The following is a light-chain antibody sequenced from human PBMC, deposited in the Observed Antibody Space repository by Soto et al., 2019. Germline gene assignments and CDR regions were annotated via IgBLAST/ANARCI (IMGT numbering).Light chain of an antibody. Sequence: ETGWRTSPGTLFLSEGEGAPLSCRASESVSSTYQACYQQKAGQHHRILIYGASSRATGIIDRFSGGGSGTDFTLTISRLQPEELAVYYCQQYGSSPQTLGQGTKVDIK. CDR1: ESVSSTY. CDR3: QQYGSSPQT. J-gene: IGKJ1*01. CDR2: GAS. V-gene: IGKV3-20*01.